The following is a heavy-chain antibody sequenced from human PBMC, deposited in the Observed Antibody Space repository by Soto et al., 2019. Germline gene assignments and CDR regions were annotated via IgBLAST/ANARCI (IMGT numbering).Heavy chain of an antibody. Sequence: QVQLVESGGGVVQPGRSLRLSCAASGFTFSSYAMHWVRQAPGKGLEWVAVISYDGSNKYYADSVKGRFTISRDNSKNTLYLQMNSLRAEDTAVYYCARVRMATRIDYWGQGTLVTVSS. V-gene: IGHV3-30-3*01. D-gene: IGHD5-12*01. CDR2: ISYDGSNK. CDR3: ARVRMATRIDY. J-gene: IGHJ4*02. CDR1: GFTFSSYA.